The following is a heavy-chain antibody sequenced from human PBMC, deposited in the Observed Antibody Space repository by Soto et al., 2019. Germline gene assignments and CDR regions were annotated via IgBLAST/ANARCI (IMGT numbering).Heavy chain of an antibody. Sequence: QVQLVESGGGVVQPGRSLRLSCAASGLTFSRYAMHWVRQAPGKGLEWVAVIIYDGSNKHYADSVQGRFTISRDNSKNTLYLQMNSLRAEDWAVYYCAAELGNTGYDGPDYWGQGTLVTVSS. V-gene: IGHV3-30*04. CDR3: AAELGNTGYDGPDY. J-gene: IGHJ4*02. D-gene: IGHD5-12*01. CDR2: IIYDGSNK. CDR1: GLTFSRYA.